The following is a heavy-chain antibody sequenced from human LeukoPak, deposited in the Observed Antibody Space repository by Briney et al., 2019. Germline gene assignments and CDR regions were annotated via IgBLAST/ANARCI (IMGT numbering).Heavy chain of an antibody. CDR2: SSDISDYI. J-gene: IGHJ4*02. Sequence: PGGSLRLSCVASGFTFSSYSMNWVRQAPWKGLEWVSSSSDISDYICYADSVKGRFTISRDNAKNSLYLQMNSLRAEDTAVYYCTRDVQPGWYFDYWGQGTLVTVSS. D-gene: IGHD6-19*01. CDR3: TRDVQPGWYFDY. V-gene: IGHV3-21*01. CDR1: GFTFSSYS.